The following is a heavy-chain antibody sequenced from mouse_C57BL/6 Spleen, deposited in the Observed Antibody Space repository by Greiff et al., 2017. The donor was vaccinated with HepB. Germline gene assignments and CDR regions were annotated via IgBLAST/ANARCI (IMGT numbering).Heavy chain of an antibody. CDR2: IDPSDSYT. V-gene: IGHV1-50*01. CDR3: ARGGY. J-gene: IGHJ2*01. Sequence: QVQLQQPGAELVKPGASVKLSCKASGYTFTSYWMQWVKQRPGQGLEWIGEIDPSDSYTNYKQKFTGKATLTANTSSSTAYMPLSGLASEDSAVYYCARGGYWGQGTTVTVAS. CDR1: GYTFTSYW.